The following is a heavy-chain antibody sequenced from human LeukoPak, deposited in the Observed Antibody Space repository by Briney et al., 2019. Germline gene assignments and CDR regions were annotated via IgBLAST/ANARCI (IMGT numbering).Heavy chain of an antibody. V-gene: IGHV3-11*04. J-gene: IGHJ6*03. Sequence: GGSLRLSCAVSGFTFSDYYMSWIRQAPGKGLEWVSYISSTGSTIYYADSVKGRFTISRDNAKNSLYLQMNSLRAEDTAVYYCARDLRYCSGGSCYDYYYYMDVWGKGTTVTVSS. CDR1: GFTFSDYY. CDR2: ISSTGSTI. D-gene: IGHD2-15*01. CDR3: ARDLRYCSGGSCYDYYYYMDV.